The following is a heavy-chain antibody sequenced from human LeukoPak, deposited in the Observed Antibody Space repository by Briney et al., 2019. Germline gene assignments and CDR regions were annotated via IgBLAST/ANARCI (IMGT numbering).Heavy chain of an antibody. CDR2: IKEDGSWK. J-gene: IGHJ4*02. D-gene: IGHD6-19*01. CDR1: GFTFSSSW. CDR3: ARDRGWYHADS. Sequence: PGGSLRLSCAASGFTFSSSWMGWARQAPGKGLEWAANIKEDGSWKHYAVSVQGRFTISRDNAKNSLCLQMNSLRAEDTAVYYCARDRGWYHADSWGQGTLVTVSS. V-gene: IGHV3-7*01.